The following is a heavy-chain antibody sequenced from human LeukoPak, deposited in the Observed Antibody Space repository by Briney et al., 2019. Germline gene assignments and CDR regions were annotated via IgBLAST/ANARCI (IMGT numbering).Heavy chain of an antibody. D-gene: IGHD3-3*01. CDR3: ACDYDFWSGDAFDI. Sequence: SETLSLTCAVYGGSFSGYYWSWIRQPPGKGLEWIGENNHSGSTNYNPSLKSRVTISVDTSKNQFSLKLSSVTAADTAVYYCACDYDFWSGDAFDIWGQGTMVTVSS. V-gene: IGHV4-34*01. CDR2: NNHSGST. CDR1: GGSFSGYY. J-gene: IGHJ3*02.